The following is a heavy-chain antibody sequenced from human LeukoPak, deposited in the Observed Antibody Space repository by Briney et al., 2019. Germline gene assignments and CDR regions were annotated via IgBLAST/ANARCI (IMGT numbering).Heavy chain of an antibody. CDR2: IRYDGSND. V-gene: IGHV3-30*02. Sequence: PGGSLRLSCAASGFTFSNYGMHWVRQAPDKGLEWVAFIRYDGSNDYYADSVKGRFTISRDNSKNTLHLQMNSLRADDTAVYYCAEDSLPGDYDTSVYYYFDYWGQGTLVTVSS. D-gene: IGHD4-17*01. J-gene: IGHJ4*02. CDR3: AEDSLPGDYDTSVYYYFDY. CDR1: GFTFSNYG.